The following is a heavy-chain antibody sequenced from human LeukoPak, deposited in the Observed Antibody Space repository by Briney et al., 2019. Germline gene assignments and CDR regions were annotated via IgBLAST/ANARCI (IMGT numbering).Heavy chain of an antibody. J-gene: IGHJ4*02. CDR1: GYTFSGYY. Sequence: ASVKVSCKASGYTFSGYYMHWVRQAPGQGLEWMGWINPDSGGTNYGQNFQGRVTMTRDTAINTAYMELSRLRSDDTAVYYCARDSITMIVVVIMDYWGQGTLVTVSS. V-gene: IGHV1-2*02. CDR3: ARDSITMIVVVIMDY. D-gene: IGHD3-22*01. CDR2: INPDSGGT.